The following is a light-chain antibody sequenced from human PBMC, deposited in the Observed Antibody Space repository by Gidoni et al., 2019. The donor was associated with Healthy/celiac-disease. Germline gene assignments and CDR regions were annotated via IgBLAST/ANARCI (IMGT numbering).Light chain of an antibody. CDR2: DAS. Sequence: VLTHSPATLSLSPGERATLSCRASQSVSSYLAWYQQKPGQAPRLLIYDASNRATGIPARFSGSGSGTDFTLTISSLEPEDFAVYYCQQRSNGPPAFGQGTRLEIK. V-gene: IGKV3-11*01. CDR1: QSVSSY. CDR3: QQRSNGPPA. J-gene: IGKJ5*01.